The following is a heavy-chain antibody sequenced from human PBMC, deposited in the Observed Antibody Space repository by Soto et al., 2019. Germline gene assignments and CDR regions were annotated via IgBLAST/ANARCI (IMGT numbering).Heavy chain of an antibody. V-gene: IGHV3-11*05. D-gene: IGHD2-21*01. J-gene: IGHJ4*02. CDR1: GFIFKDYY. Sequence: QVQLVASGGGLVKPGGSLRLSCAVSGFIFKDYYMTLIRQAPGKGLEWLSDLSPDSDYTNIADSIKGRFTISRDNAKNSLFLQIDRLRFDCTAVYFCARRLSALDYWGQGTLVIVSS. CDR2: LSPDSDYT. CDR3: ARRLSALDY.